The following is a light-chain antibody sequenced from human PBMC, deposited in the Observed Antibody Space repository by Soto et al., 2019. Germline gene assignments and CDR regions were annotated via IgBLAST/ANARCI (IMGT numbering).Light chain of an antibody. J-gene: IGKJ4*01. CDR1: HSVDSSY. CDR3: QQYGSYPLT. Sequence: EVVLTQSPGALSLSPGERATLSCRASHSVDSSYFAWYQQRPGQAPRLLIYETSNRATGIPDRFSGSGSGKDFTLTVSRLEPEDFAVYFCQQYGSYPLTFGGGTKVEIK. CDR2: ETS. V-gene: IGKV3-20*01.